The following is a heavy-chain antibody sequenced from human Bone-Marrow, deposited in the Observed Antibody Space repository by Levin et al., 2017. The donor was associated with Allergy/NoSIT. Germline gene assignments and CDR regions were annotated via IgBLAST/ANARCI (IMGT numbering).Heavy chain of an antibody. Sequence: GGSLRLSCAASGFTFSSYWMSWVRQAPGKGLEWVANIKQDGSEKYYVDSVKGRFTISRDNAKNSLYLQMNSLRAEDTAVYYCARQMQLLWFGEFFDYWGQGTLVTVSS. V-gene: IGHV3-7*04. J-gene: IGHJ4*02. CDR3: ARQMQLLWFGEFFDY. D-gene: IGHD3-10*01. CDR2: IKQDGSEK. CDR1: GFTFSSYW.